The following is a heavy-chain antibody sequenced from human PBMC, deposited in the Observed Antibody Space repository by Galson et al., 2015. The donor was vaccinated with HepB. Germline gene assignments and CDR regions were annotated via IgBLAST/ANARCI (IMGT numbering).Heavy chain of an antibody. V-gene: IGHV1-8*01. CDR2: MNPNSGNT. Sequence: SVKVSCKASGYTFTSYDINWVRQATGQGLEWMGWMNPNSGNTGYAQKFQGRVTMTRNTSISTAYMELSSLRSEDTAVYYCARVIQYSSGWYADPMGDAFDIWGQGTMVTVSS. D-gene: IGHD6-19*01. CDR3: ARVIQYSSGWYADPMGDAFDI. J-gene: IGHJ3*02. CDR1: GYTFTSYD.